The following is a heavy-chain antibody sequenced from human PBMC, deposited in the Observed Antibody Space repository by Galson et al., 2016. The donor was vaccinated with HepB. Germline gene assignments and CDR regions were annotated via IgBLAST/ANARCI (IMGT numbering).Heavy chain of an antibody. J-gene: IGHJ4*02. V-gene: IGHV3-9*01. CDR3: AKDKAPRWKPLNERESFDL. D-gene: IGHD2-15*01. CDR1: GFRFDDYA. Sequence: SLRLSCAASGFRFDDYAMHWVRLVPGKGLEWVSGISWNSGSIGYPDSVKGRFTVSRDNAKNSLYLQMNSLRAEDTALYFCAKDKAPRWKPLNERESFDLWGQGTLVTVSS. CDR2: ISWNSGSI.